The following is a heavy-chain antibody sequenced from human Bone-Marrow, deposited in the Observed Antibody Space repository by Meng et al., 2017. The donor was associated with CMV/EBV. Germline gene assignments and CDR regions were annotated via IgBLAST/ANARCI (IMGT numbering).Heavy chain of an antibody. Sequence: SETLSLTCAVYGGSFSGYYWSWIRQPPGKGLEWIGEINHSGSTNYNPSLKSRVTISVDTSKNQFYLKLSSVTAADTAVYYCARGSTGITPYWGQGTLVTVSS. CDR3: ARGSTGITPY. J-gene: IGHJ4*02. D-gene: IGHD1-1*01. CDR1: GGSFSGYY. V-gene: IGHV4-34*01. CDR2: INHSGST.